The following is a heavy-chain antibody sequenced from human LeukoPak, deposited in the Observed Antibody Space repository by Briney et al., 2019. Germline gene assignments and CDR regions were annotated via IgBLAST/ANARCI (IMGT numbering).Heavy chain of an antibody. D-gene: IGHD2-15*01. J-gene: IGHJ6*03. Sequence: SETLSLTCTVSGGSISSGGYYWSWIRQPPGKGLEWIGYIYHSGSTYYNPSLKSRVTISVDRSKNQFSLKLSSVTAADTAVYYCARFFFVASYYMDVWGKGTTVTVSS. CDR2: IYHSGST. V-gene: IGHV4-30-2*01. CDR3: ARFFFVASYYMDV. CDR1: GGSISSGGYY.